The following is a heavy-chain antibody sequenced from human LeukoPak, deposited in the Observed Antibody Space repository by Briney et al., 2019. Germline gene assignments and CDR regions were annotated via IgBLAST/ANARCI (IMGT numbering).Heavy chain of an antibody. CDR1: GFTFSSYG. CDR2: ISYDGSNK. Sequence: QPGRSLRLSCAASGFTFSSYGMHWVRQAPGKGLEWVAVISYDGSNKYYADSVKGRFAISRDNSKNTLYLQMNSLRAEDTAVYYCAKGSEYSSGWYYFDYWGQGTLVTVSS. CDR3: AKGSEYSSGWYYFDY. J-gene: IGHJ4*02. D-gene: IGHD6-19*01. V-gene: IGHV3-30*18.